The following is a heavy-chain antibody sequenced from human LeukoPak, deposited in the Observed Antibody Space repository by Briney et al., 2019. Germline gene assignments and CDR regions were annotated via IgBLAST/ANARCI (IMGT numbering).Heavy chain of an antibody. CDR2: ISGSGVST. CDR3: AKNYYDSSGLY. D-gene: IGHD3-22*01. Sequence: GGSLRLSCAASGFTFSSYAMTWVRQAPGRGLEWVSAISGSGVSTYYADSVKGRFTISRDNSKNTLYLQMSSLRAEDTAVYYCAKNYYDSSGLYWGQGTLVTVSS. CDR1: GFTFSSYA. J-gene: IGHJ4*02. V-gene: IGHV3-23*01.